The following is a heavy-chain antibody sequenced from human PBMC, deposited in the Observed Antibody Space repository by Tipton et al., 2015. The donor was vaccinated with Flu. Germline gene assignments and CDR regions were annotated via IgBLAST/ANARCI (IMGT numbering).Heavy chain of an antibody. J-gene: IGHJ3*02. V-gene: IGHV3-7*01. CDR2: IRQDGSEK. CDR1: GFTLSTYW. Sequence: SLRLSCAASGFTLSTYWMSWVRQTPGKGLEWVANIRQDGSEKHYVDSVKGRFTISRDNAKNSLYLQMDSLRGEDTALYYCARRSNVAFDIWGQGTMVTVSS. CDR3: ARRSNVAFDI.